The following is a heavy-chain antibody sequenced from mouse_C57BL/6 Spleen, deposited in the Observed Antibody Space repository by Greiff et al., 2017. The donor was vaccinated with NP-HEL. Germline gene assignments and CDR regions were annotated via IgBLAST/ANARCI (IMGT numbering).Heavy chain of an antibody. V-gene: IGHV5-4*01. D-gene: IGHD3-1*01. CDR1: GFTFSSYA. Sequence: EVQRVESGGGLVKPGGSLKLSCAASGFTFSSYAMSWVRQTPEKRLEWVATISDGGSYTYYPDNVKGRFTISRDNAKNNLYLQMSHLKSEDTAMYYCAREGSLASPDYWGQGTTLTVSS. J-gene: IGHJ2*01. CDR2: ISDGGSYT. CDR3: AREGSLASPDY.